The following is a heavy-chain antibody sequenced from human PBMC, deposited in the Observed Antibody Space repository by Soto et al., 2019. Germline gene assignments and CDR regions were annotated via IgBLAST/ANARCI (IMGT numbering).Heavy chain of an antibody. V-gene: IGHV4-31*03. CDR2: IYYSGST. CDR1: GGSISSGGYY. CDR3: ASGVTAMVPFDY. D-gene: IGHD5-18*01. Sequence: QVQLQESGPGLVKPSQTLSLTCTVSGGSISSGGYYWSWIRQHPGKGLEWIGYIYYSGSTYYNPTLNSRVTISADTSKNQFSLKLSSVTAADTAVYYCASGVTAMVPFDYWGQGTLVTVSS. J-gene: IGHJ4*02.